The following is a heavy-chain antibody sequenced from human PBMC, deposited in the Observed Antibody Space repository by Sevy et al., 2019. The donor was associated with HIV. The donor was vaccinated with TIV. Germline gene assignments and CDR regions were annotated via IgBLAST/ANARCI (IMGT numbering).Heavy chain of an antibody. V-gene: IGHV3-21*01. CDR2: ISSSSSYI. J-gene: IGHJ4*02. CDR3: ARDSSAAAGTRYFDY. CDR1: GFTFSSYS. Sequence: GGSLRLSCAASGFTFSSYSMNWVRQAPGKGLEWVSSISSSSSYIYYADSVKGRFTISRDNAKNSLYLQMNSLRAEDTAVYYCARDSSAAAGTRYFDYWGQGTLVTVS. D-gene: IGHD6-13*01.